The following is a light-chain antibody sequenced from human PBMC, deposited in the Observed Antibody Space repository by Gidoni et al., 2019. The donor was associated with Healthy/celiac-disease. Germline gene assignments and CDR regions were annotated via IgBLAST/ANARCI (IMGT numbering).Light chain of an antibody. V-gene: IGLV1-40*01. Sequence: QSVLTQPPSVSGAPGQRVTTSCTGSSSNIGAGYDVHWYQQLPGTAPKLLIYGNSNRPSGVPDRFSGSKSCTSASLAITGLQAEDEADYYCQSYDSSLSDVVFGGGTKLTVL. CDR1: SSNIGAGYD. J-gene: IGLJ2*01. CDR3: QSYDSSLSDVV. CDR2: GNS.